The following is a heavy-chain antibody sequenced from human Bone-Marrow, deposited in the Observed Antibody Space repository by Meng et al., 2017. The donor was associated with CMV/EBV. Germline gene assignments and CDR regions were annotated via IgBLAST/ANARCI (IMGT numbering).Heavy chain of an antibody. D-gene: IGHD2-2*01. Sequence: GESLKISCAASGFTFSSYAMHWVRQAPGKGLEWVAVISYDGSNKYYADSVKGRFTISRDNSKNTLYLQMNSLRAEDTAVYYCARDQGHCSSTSCPGGYYYYGIDVWHQGTTITFSS. J-gene: IGHJ6*02. CDR3: ARDQGHCSSTSCPGGYYYYGIDV. CDR2: ISYDGSNK. CDR1: GFTFSSYA. V-gene: IGHV3-30*04.